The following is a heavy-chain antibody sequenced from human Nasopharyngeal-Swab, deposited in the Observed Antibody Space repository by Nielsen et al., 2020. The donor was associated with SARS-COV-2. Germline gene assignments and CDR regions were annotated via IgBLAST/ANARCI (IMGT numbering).Heavy chain of an antibody. J-gene: IGHJ1*01. V-gene: IGHV4-31*02. CDR2: IYYSGST. Sequence: WIRQPPGKGLEWIGYIYYSGSTYYNPSLKSRVTISVDTSKNQFSLKLSSVTAADPAVYYCARDREYFQHWGQGTLVTVSS. CDR3: ARDREYFQH.